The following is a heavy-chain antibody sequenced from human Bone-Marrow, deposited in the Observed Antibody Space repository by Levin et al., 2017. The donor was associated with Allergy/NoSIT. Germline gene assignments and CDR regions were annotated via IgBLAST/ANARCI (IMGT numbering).Heavy chain of an antibody. J-gene: IGHJ4*02. Sequence: SQTLSLTCTVSGGSISNDDYFWGWIRQPPGKGLDWIGSIYYVGSTYSNPSLRSRVTISVDTSKNQFSLRMRSATAADAAVYYCARQPISQRGAGYHFDYWGQGILVTVSS. CDR3: ARQPISQRGAGYHFDY. CDR2: IYYVGST. D-gene: IGHD1-1*01. V-gene: IGHV4-39*01. CDR1: GGSISNDDYF.